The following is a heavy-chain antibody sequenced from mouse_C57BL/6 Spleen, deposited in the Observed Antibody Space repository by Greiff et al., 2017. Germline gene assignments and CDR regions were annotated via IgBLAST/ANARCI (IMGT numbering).Heavy chain of an antibody. CDR2: ISYDGSN. J-gene: IGHJ2*01. CDR3: ARDTTVAWYYFDY. CDR1: GYSITSGYY. V-gene: IGHV3-6*01. Sequence: EVHLVESGPGLVKPSQSLSLTCSVTGYSITSGYYWNWIRQFPGNKLEWMGYISYDGSNNYNPSLKNRISITRDTSKNQFFLKLNSVTTEDTATYYCARDTTVAWYYFDYWGQGTTLTVSS. D-gene: IGHD1-1*01.